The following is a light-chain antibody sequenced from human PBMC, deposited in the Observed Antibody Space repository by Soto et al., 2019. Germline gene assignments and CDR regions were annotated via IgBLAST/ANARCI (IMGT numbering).Light chain of an antibody. V-gene: IGLV2-23*02. Sequence: QSALTQPASVSGSPGQSITISCTGTSTDVGSYNFVSWYQQHPGKAPKLIIYAVTNRPSGVSSRFSGSKSGNTASLTISGLQAEDEADYYCSSYAGFSTVIFGGGTKLTVL. CDR3: SSYAGFSTVI. CDR1: STDVGSYNF. CDR2: AVT. J-gene: IGLJ2*01.